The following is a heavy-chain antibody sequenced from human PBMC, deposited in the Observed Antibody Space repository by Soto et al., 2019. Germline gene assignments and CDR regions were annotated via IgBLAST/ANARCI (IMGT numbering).Heavy chain of an antibody. CDR2: ISVYSGYA. Sequence: QVQLVQSGPELKKPGASVKVSCKTSGYSFYNSGISWVRQAPGQGLEWVGWISVYSGYAHYAQKFQGRVIMTADTFTSTSYMELRGLGSDDTAMYYCSKNGTTWFAAWGQGTLVTVSS. V-gene: IGHV1-18*01. CDR3: SKNGTTWFAA. J-gene: IGHJ5*02. CDR1: GYSFYNSG. D-gene: IGHD1-1*01.